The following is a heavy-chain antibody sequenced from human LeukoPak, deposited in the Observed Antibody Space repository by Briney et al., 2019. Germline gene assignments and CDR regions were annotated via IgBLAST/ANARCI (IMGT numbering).Heavy chain of an antibody. Sequence: PGGSLRLSCAASGFTFSNYAMIWVRQAPGKGLEWIATISGTGSRTYYANSVRGRFSISRDNSRNTLYLQRSSLRVEDTAVYYCAKELDGSGYYGPDYWGRGTLVTVSS. D-gene: IGHD3-22*01. CDR3: AKELDGSGYYGPDY. CDR1: GFTFSNYA. CDR2: ISGTGSRT. V-gene: IGHV3-23*01. J-gene: IGHJ4*02.